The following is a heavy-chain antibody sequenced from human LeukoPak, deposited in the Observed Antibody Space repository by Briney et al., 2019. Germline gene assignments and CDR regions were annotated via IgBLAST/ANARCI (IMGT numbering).Heavy chain of an antibody. V-gene: IGHV1-3*01. CDR3: ASNPTKYCSGGSCYSGWFDP. D-gene: IGHD2-15*01. CDR2: INACNGNT. Sequence: ASVKVSCKASGYTFTSHAMHWVRQAPGQRLEWMGWINACNGNTKYSQKFQGRVTITRDTSASTAYMELSSLRSEDTAVYYCASNPTKYCSGGSCYSGWFDPWGQGTLVTVSS. CDR1: GYTFTSHA. J-gene: IGHJ5*02.